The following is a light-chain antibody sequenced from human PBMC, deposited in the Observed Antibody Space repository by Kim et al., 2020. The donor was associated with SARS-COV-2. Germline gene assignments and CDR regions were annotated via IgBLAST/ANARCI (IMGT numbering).Light chain of an antibody. V-gene: IGLV2-8*01. Sequence: GQSVTISCNGHSSDVGGYNYVSWYQQHPGKAPKLMIYEVSKRPSGVPDRFSGSKSGNTASLTVSGLQAEDEADYYCSSYAGSNNLVFGGGTQLTVL. CDR2: EVS. CDR3: SSYAGSNNLV. CDR1: SSDVGGYNY. J-gene: IGLJ2*01.